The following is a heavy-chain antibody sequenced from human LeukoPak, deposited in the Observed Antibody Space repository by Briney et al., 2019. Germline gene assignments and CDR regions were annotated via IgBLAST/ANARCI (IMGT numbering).Heavy chain of an antibody. J-gene: IGHJ4*02. D-gene: IGHD6-13*01. CDR1: GYTLTELS. CDR3: ATLTYSSSWYYNY. Sequence: ASVTVSFKVSGYTLTELSMHWVRQAPGKGLEWMGGFDPEDGETIYAQKFQGRVTMTEDTSTDTAYMELSSLRSEDTAVYYCATLTYSSSWYYNYWGQGTLVTVSS. V-gene: IGHV1-24*01. CDR2: FDPEDGET.